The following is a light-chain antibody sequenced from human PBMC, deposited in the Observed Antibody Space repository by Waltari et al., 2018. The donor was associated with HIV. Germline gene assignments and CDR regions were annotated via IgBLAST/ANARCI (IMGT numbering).Light chain of an antibody. V-gene: IGKV1-39*01. J-gene: IGKJ3*01. CDR1: QRINTS. CDR3: QQSYNPPPT. CDR2: AAS. Sequence: DIQMTQSPSSLSASVGDRVTITCRASQRINTSVNWYQQKPGKAPQLLIYAASSLQSRVPSRFSGSGAWTDFTLTIRSLQPEDFAIYYCQQSYNPPPTFGPGTTVDI.